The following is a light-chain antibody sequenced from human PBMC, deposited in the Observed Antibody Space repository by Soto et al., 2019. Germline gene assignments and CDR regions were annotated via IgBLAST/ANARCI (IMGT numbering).Light chain of an antibody. CDR3: QQYGSSPR. CDR2: GAS. CDR1: QSVTSNY. V-gene: IGKV3-20*01. Sequence: EIVFTQSPGTLSLSPGERATLSCRASQSVTSNYLAWYQQKPGQAPRLLIYGASSRATGIPDRFSGSGSGTDFTLSISRLEPEDCAVYYCQQYGSSPRFGQGTKVDIK. J-gene: IGKJ1*01.